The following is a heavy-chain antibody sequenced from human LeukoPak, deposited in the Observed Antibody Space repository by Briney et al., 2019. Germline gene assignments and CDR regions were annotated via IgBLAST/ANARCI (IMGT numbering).Heavy chain of an antibody. Sequence: GGSLRLPCAASGITFRSYAMSWVRQTPGKGMERVSGISASGGSTYHADSVKGRFTISRDNSINTLNLQMNNLRAEDTAIYYCAKGLGFWSDYYTPFDYWARDPRSPSPQ. V-gene: IGHV3-23*01. J-gene: IGHJ4*02. CDR1: GITFRSYA. CDR2: ISASGGST. CDR3: AKGLGFWSDYYTPFDY. D-gene: IGHD3-3*01.